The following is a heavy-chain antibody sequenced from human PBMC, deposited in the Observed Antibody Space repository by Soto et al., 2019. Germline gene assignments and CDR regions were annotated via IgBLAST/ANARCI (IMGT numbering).Heavy chain of an antibody. Sequence: QVQLVESGGGVVQPGKSLRLSCAASGFTFSSYAIHWARQAPGKGLEWVTVISIRGGDEYYAESVRGRFTISRDDSKNTLYLQMDSLRVEDTAVYYCARGTIVARQHLDYWGQGTLVTVSS. J-gene: IGHJ4*02. V-gene: IGHV3-30*03. D-gene: IGHD6-6*01. CDR2: ISIRGGDE. CDR1: GFTFSSYA. CDR3: ARGTIVARQHLDY.